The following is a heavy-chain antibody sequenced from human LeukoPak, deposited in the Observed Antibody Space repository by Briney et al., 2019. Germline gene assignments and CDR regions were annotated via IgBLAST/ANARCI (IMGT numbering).Heavy chain of an antibody. CDR1: GFTVSSNY. J-gene: IGHJ4*02. D-gene: IGHD3-22*01. Sequence: GGSLRLSCAASGFTVSSNYMSWVRQAPGKGLEWVSVIYSGGSTYYADSVKDRFTISRDNSKNTLYLQMNSLRAEDTAVYYCARVADYYDSSGYLDYWGQGTLVTVSS. CDR2: IYSGGST. CDR3: ARVADYYDSSGYLDY. V-gene: IGHV3-53*01.